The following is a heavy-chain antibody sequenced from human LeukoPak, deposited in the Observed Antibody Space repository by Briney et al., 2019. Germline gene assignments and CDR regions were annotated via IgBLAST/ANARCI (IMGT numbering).Heavy chain of an antibody. D-gene: IGHD6-19*01. CDR1: GFTFSSYG. CDR2: IRYDGSNK. CDR3: AKDRAVAGRGRLLFDY. Sequence: PGGSLRLSCAASGFTFSSYGMHWVRQAPGEGLEWVAFIRYDGSNKYYADSVKGRFTISRDNSKNTLYLQMNSLRAEDTAVYYCAKDRAVAGRGRLLFDYWGQGTLVTVSS. V-gene: IGHV3-30*02. J-gene: IGHJ4*02.